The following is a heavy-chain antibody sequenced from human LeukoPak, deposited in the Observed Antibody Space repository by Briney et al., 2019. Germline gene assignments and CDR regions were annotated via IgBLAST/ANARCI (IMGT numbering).Heavy chain of an antibody. CDR3: AKDFGSSGWYPFDY. J-gene: IGHJ4*02. D-gene: IGHD6-19*01. Sequence: GGSLRLSCAASKFIFSNYWTSWVRQAPGKGLEWVSAISGSGDGTYYADSVKGRFTISRDNSKNTLYVQMNSLRVEDTAVYYCAKDFGSSGWYPFDYWGQGTLVTVSS. CDR1: KFIFSNYW. V-gene: IGHV3-23*01. CDR2: ISGSGDGT.